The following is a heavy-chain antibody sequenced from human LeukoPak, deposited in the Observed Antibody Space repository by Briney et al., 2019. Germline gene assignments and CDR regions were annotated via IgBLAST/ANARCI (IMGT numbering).Heavy chain of an antibody. CDR2: IYGTGST. CDR3: ARYDSRGSASTRFDY. D-gene: IGHD3-16*01. J-gene: IGHJ4*02. V-gene: IGHV4-61*02. Sequence: SQTLSLTCTVSGDSISSGTYYWSWIRQPPGKGLERIGRIYGTGSTSYNPSLMNRVTMSVDTSKNHFSLKLTSVTAADTAVYYCARYDSRGSASTRFDYWGQGILVTLSA. CDR1: GDSISSGTYY.